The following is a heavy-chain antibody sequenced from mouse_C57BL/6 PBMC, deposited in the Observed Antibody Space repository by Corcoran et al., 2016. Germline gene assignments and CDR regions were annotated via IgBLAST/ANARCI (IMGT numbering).Heavy chain of an antibody. D-gene: IGHD1-1*01. CDR2: INTYSGVP. J-gene: IGHJ4*01. CDR1: GYTFTTYG. CDR3: ARERITTVVAPYAMDY. Sequence: QIQLVQSGPELKKPGETVKISCKASGYTFTTYGMSWVKQAPGKGLKWMGWINTYSGVPTYADDFKGRFAFSLETSASTAYLQINNLKHEDTATYFCARERITTVVAPYAMDYWGQGTSVTVSS. V-gene: IGHV9-3*01.